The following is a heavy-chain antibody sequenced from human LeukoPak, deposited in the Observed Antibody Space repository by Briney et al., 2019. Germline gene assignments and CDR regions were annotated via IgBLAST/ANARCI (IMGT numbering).Heavy chain of an antibody. Sequence: PGGSLRLSCAASGFTFSTYSMNWVRQAPGKGLEWVANINQDGSETYYVDSVKGRFTISRDNAKNSLYVQMNSLRDEDTAVYYCARDPGYFDAFDMWGQGTVVTVSS. CDR1: GFTFSTYS. D-gene: IGHD3-9*01. CDR3: ARDPGYFDAFDM. J-gene: IGHJ3*02. V-gene: IGHV3-7*05. CDR2: INQDGSET.